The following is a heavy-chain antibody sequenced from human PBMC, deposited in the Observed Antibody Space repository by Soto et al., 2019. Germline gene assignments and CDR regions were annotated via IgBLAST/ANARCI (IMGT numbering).Heavy chain of an antibody. V-gene: IGHV3-30*03. Sequence: PGGSLRLSCAASGFTFSTYAMHWVRQAPGKGLEWVAVMSYDGNHQYYADSVKGRFSISRDNSENTLFLQMNSLTVEDTAVYYCARGSYPRRGPYCPGDCYGYWGQGALVTVSS. D-gene: IGHD2-8*02. J-gene: IGHJ4*02. CDR1: GFTFSTYA. CDR3: ARGSYPRRGPYCPGDCYGY. CDR2: MSYDGNHQ.